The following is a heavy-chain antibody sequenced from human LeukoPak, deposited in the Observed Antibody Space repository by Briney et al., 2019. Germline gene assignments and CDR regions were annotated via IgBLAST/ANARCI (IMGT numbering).Heavy chain of an antibody. CDR3: ARGPFGGVTNQYYFDY. Sequence: SETLSLTCAVHGGSFSGYYWSWIRQPPGKGLEWIGEINHSGSTNYNPSLKSRVTISVDTSKNQFSLKLSSVTAADTAVYYCARGPFGGVTNQYYFDYWGQGTLVTVSS. D-gene: IGHD3-16*01. V-gene: IGHV4-34*01. CDR2: INHSGST. CDR1: GGSFSGYY. J-gene: IGHJ4*02.